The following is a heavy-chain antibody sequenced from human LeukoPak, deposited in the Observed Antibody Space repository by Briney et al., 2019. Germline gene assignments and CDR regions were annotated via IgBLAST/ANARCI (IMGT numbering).Heavy chain of an antibody. CDR3: ARRTTFPVVGMDV. Sequence: SETLSVTCAVSGGSISGNIWWTWARQPPGKGLEWIGEIFHSASPNYTPSLKSRVTISVDKSKNQFSLKLSSVTAADTAVYYCARRTTFPVVGMDVWGQGTTVTVSS. J-gene: IGHJ6*02. V-gene: IGHV4-4*02. CDR2: IFHSASP. D-gene: IGHD2-21*01. CDR1: GGSISGNIW.